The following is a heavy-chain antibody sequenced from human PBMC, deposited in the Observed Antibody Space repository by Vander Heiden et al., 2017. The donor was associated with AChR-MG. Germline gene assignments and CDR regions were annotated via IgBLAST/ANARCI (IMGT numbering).Heavy chain of an antibody. V-gene: IGHV1-2*02. J-gene: IGHJ6*02. Sequence: QVQLVQSGAEVKKPRASVKVSCKASGYTFPGYYLHWVRQAPGQGLEWMGWINPNSGGTNYAQKFQGRVTMTRDTSSSTAYMELSRLRSDDTAVYYCASRNCTNGVCSLDYYYYGMDVWGQGTTVTVSS. CDR1: GYTFPGYY. CDR2: INPNSGGT. D-gene: IGHD2-8*01. CDR3: ASRNCTNGVCSLDYYYYGMDV.